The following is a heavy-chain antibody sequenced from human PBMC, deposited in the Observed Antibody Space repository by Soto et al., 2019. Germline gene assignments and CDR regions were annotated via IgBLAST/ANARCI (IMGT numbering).Heavy chain of an antibody. CDR1: GGSFSGYY. Sequence: QVQLQQWGAGLLKPSETLSLTCAVYGGSFSGYYWSSIRQPPGKGLEWIGESNHSGSTNYNPSLMSRVTISVDTSNNQFSLKLSSVTAADTAVYYCARGTGGSIFGGTQYYYYYYYMDVWGKGTTVTVSS. CDR2: SNHSGST. CDR3: ARGTGGSIFGGTQYYYYYYYMDV. V-gene: IGHV4-34*01. J-gene: IGHJ6*03. D-gene: IGHD3-16*01.